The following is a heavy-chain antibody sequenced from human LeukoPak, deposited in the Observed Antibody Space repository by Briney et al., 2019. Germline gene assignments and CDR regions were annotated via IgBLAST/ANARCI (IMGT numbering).Heavy chain of an antibody. Sequence: KPSETLSLTCTVSGGSISSSSYYWGWIRQPPGKGLEWIGSIYYSGSTYYNPSLKSRVTISVDTSKNQFSLKLSSVTAADTAVYYCARGGARAARLVSFDYWGQGTLVTVSS. V-gene: IGHV4-39*07. CDR2: IYYSGST. CDR3: ARGGARAARLVSFDY. D-gene: IGHD6-6*01. J-gene: IGHJ4*02. CDR1: GGSISSSSYY.